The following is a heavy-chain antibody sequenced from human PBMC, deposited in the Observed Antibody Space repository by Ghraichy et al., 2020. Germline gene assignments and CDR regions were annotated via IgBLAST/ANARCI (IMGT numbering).Heavy chain of an antibody. D-gene: IGHD3-3*01. Sequence: GGSLRLSCAASGFTFSSYSMNWVRQAPGKGLEWVSSISSSSSYIYYADSVKGRFTISRDNAKNSLYLQMNSLRAEDTAVYYCVGGKYYDFWSGNSKRFDYWGQGTLVTVSS. CDR2: ISSSSSYI. J-gene: IGHJ4*02. V-gene: IGHV3-21*01. CDR3: VGGKYYDFWSGNSKRFDY. CDR1: GFTFSSYS.